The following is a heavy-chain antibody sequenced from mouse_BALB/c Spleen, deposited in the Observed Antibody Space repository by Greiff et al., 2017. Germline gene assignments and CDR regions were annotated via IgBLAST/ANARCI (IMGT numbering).Heavy chain of an antibody. CDR1: GYTFTDYN. CDR3: ARESYGRGAMDY. V-gene: IGHV1-18*01. D-gene: IGHD1-1*02. Sequence: VQLQQSGPELVKPGASVKIPCKASGYTFTDYNMDWVKQSHGKSLEWIGDINPNNGGTIYNQKFKGKATLTVDKSSSTAYMELRSLTSEDTAVYYCARESYGRGAMDYWGQGTSVTVFS. CDR2: INPNNGGT. J-gene: IGHJ4*01.